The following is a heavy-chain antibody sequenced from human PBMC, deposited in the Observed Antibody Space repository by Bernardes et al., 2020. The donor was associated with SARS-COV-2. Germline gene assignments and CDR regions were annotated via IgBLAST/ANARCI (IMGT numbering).Heavy chain of an antibody. Sequence: ASVKVSCKASGYPFTGYYIHWVRQAPGQGLEWMGWINPNSGGTNYAQNFQGRVTMTRDTSISTAYMDLSRLRSDDSAVYYCALPPTNFDRYGMDVWGQGTTVNVSS. V-gene: IGHV1-2*02. CDR3: ALPPTNFDRYGMDV. CDR2: INPNSGGT. D-gene: IGHD3-9*01. CDR1: GYPFTGYY. J-gene: IGHJ6*02.